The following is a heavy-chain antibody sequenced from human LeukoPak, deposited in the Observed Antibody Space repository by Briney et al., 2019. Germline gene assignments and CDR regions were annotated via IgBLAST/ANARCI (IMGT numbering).Heavy chain of an antibody. Sequence: AGGSLRLSCAASGFSFNNYAMSWVRQAPGKGLEWVSAISTTGGRTYYADSVKGRFTISRDNSKNTLSLQMDSLRVEDTAVYYCAKDWTTVVTPKGYYFDSWGQGTLVTVSS. CDR3: AKDWTTVVTPKGYYFDS. V-gene: IGHV3-23*01. CDR2: ISTTGGRT. D-gene: IGHD4-23*01. J-gene: IGHJ4*02. CDR1: GFSFNNYA.